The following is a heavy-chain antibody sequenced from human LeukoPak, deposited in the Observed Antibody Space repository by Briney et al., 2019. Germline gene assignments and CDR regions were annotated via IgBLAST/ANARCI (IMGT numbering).Heavy chain of an antibody. V-gene: IGHV4-61*02. CDR1: GGSISSGSYY. Sequence: PSETLSLTCTVSGGSISSGSYYWSWIRQPAGKGLEWIGRIYTSGSTNYNPSLKSRVTISVDTSKNQFSLKLSSVTAADTAVYYCARGEMATTLIPYWGQGTLVTVSS. D-gene: IGHD5-24*01. J-gene: IGHJ4*02. CDR3: ARGEMATTLIPY. CDR2: IYTSGST.